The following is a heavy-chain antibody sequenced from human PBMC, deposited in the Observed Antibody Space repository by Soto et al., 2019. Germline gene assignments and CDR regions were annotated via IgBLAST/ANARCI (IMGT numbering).Heavy chain of an antibody. V-gene: IGHV1-69*06. D-gene: IGHD3-10*01. CDR3: ARGWFWKLLPYYYYGMDV. CDR2: IIPIFGTA. Sequence: SVKVSCKASGGTFSSYSISWVRQAPGQGLEWMGGIIPIFGTANYAQRVQGRVTITADKSTRTAYMELSSLRSEDTAVYYCARGWFWKLLPYYYYGMDVWGQGTTVTISS. CDR1: GGTFSSYS. J-gene: IGHJ6*02.